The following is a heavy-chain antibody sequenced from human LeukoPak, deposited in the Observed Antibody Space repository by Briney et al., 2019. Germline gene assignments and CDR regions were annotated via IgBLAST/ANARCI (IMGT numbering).Heavy chain of an antibody. CDR2: IYYSGST. Sequence: PSETLSLTCTVSGGSISSYYWSWIRQPPGKGLEWMGYIYYSGSTNYNPSLKSRVTLSVDTSKNQSSLTLSSLTAADTAVYYCARDLDPIDYWGQGTLVTVSS. CDR3: ARDLDPIDY. V-gene: IGHV4-59*01. CDR1: GGSISSYY. J-gene: IGHJ4*02. D-gene: IGHD3-3*01.